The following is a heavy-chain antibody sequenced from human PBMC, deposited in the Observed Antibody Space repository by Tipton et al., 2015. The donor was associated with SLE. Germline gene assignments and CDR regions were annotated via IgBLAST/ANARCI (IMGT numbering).Heavy chain of an antibody. CDR1: GGSFSGYY. J-gene: IGHJ5*02. CDR2: VYTSGST. Sequence: TLSLTCAVYGGSFSGYYWSWIRQPAGKGLEWIGRVYTSGSTNYNPSLRSRVTISLDTSKNQFSLKLSSVTAADTAVYYCARGGTGYWFDPWGQGTLVTVSS. D-gene: IGHD3/OR15-3a*01. V-gene: IGHV4-59*10. CDR3: ARGGTGYWFDP.